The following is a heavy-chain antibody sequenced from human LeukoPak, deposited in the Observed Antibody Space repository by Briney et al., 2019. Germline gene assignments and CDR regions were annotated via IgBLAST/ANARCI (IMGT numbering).Heavy chain of an antibody. D-gene: IGHD6-13*01. CDR2: IYPSGST. J-gene: IGHJ4*02. CDR3: ARDVLAAPGTFDY. V-gene: IGHV4-4*07. CDR1: GGSISNKY. Sequence: SETLSLTCTVSGGSISNKYWSWIRQPAGRGLEWIGRIYPSGSTNYNPSLKSRVTISLDTSKNQFSLKLSSVTAADTAVYYCARDVLAAPGTFDYWGQGALVTVSS.